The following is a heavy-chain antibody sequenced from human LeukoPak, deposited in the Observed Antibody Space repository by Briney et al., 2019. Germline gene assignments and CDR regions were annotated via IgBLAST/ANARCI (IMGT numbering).Heavy chain of an antibody. CDR1: GGSISSSSYY. J-gene: IGHJ4*02. D-gene: IGHD3-22*01. CDR2: IYYSGST. CDR3: ARQNSQWLLLRAPTFFDY. V-gene: IGHV4-39*01. Sequence: SETLSLTCTVSGGSISSSSYYWGWIRQPPGKGLEWIGSIYYSGSTYYNPSLKSRVTISVDTSKNQFSLKLSSVTAADTAVHYCARQNSQWLLLRAPTFFDYWGQGTLVTVSS.